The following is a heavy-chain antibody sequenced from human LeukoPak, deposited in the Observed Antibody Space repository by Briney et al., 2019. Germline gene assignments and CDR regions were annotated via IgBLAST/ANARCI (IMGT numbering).Heavy chain of an antibody. V-gene: IGHV5-10-1*01. CDR3: ARRSGNWNPIDY. CDR1: GYSFTSYW. J-gene: IGHJ4*02. D-gene: IGHD1-20*01. CDR2: IDPSDSYT. Sequence: GESLKISCKGSGYSFTSYWISWVRQMPGKGLEWMGTIDPSDSYTNYNPSFQGHVTISADNSINTAYLQWSSLKASDTAMYYFARRSGNWNPIDYWGQGTLVTVSS.